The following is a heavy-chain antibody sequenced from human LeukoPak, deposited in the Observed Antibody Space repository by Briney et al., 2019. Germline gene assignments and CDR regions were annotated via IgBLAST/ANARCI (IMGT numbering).Heavy chain of an antibody. Sequence: GGSLRLSCAASGFTFSSYEMNWVRQAPGKGLEWVSYISSSGSTIYYADSVKGRFTISRDNAKNSLYLQMNSLRAEDTAVYYCAARDLVGARAFDIWGQGTMVTVSS. CDR1: GFTFSSYE. V-gene: IGHV3-48*03. CDR3: AARDLVGARAFDI. CDR2: ISSSGSTI. D-gene: IGHD1-26*01. J-gene: IGHJ3*02.